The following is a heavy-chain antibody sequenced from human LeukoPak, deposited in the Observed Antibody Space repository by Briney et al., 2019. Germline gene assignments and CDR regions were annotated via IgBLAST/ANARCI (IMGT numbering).Heavy chain of an antibody. V-gene: IGHV4-39*02. CDR1: GGSTSGGNYY. Sequence: SETLSLTCIVSGGSTSGGNYYWGWIRRPPGKGLEWIGGISSSGNTYYNPSLKSRITISIDTSKNHFSLKLSSVTAADTAVYYCARGYSSSSYNWFDPWGQGTLATVSS. CDR2: ISSSGNT. CDR3: ARGYSSSSYNWFDP. J-gene: IGHJ5*02. D-gene: IGHD6-13*01.